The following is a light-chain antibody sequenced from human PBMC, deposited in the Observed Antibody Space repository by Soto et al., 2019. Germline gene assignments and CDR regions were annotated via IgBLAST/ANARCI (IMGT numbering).Light chain of an antibody. CDR3: QQYYNWPIT. CDR2: GAS. J-gene: IGKJ5*01. Sequence: EIVMTQSPATLSVSPGERATLSCRASQSVSNNLAWYQQHPGQAPRLLIYGASTRATGIPARFSGSGSWTDFTLTITSLQSEDFAVYYCQQYYNWPITFGQGTRLDIK. CDR1: QSVSNN. V-gene: IGKV3-15*01.